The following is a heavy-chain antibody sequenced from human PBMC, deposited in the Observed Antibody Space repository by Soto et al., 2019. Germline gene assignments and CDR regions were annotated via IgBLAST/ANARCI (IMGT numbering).Heavy chain of an antibody. J-gene: IGHJ4*02. CDR1: GFSFVNYS. Sequence: GSLKLSCAASGFSFVNYSMNWVLQAPGKGLEWVSGLSGSGTSTYYADSVKCRFTISRDNSRDTLFLQMNSLTADDTAVYYCAKATTNGGWFNPFDSWGQGAMVTVSS. CDR3: AKATTNGGWFNPFDS. CDR2: LSGSGTST. D-gene: IGHD6-19*01. V-gene: IGHV3-23*01.